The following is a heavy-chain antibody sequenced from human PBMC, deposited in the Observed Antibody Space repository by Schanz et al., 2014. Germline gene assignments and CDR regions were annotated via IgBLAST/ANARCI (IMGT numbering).Heavy chain of an antibody. CDR1: GFTLSSYA. V-gene: IGHV3-30-3*02. Sequence: QEQLVESGGGVVQPGRSLRLSCAASGFTLSSYAMHWVRQAPGKGLEWVAVISYDGSNKYYADSVKGRFTISRDNSKNTLYLQMNSLRAEDTAIYYCAKLSSSGRLAGYFDYWGQGTLVTVSS. J-gene: IGHJ4*02. D-gene: IGHD6-19*01. CDR2: ISYDGSNK. CDR3: AKLSSSGRLAGYFDY.